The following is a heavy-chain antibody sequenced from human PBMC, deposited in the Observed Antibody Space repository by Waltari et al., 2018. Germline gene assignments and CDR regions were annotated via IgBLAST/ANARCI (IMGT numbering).Heavy chain of an antibody. CDR2: VDPEAGET. V-gene: IGHV1-69-2*01. CDR3: ATRSPLGL. D-gene: IGHD3-10*01. CDR1: GYTVTAYY. J-gene: IGHJ4*02. Sequence: EVQRVQSGGEVKKPGATVKIYWKASGYTVTAYYMPWVHQAPGNGLEWMGRVDPEAGETIYAEKFQGRVTITADTSTDTAYMELSSLRSEATAVYYCATRSPLGLWGQGTLVTVSS.